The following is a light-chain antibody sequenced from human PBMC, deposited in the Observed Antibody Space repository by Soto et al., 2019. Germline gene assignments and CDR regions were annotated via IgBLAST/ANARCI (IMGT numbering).Light chain of an antibody. CDR1: QGISNY. CDR3: QQYNSAPRT. V-gene: IGKV1-27*01. J-gene: IGKJ1*01. Sequence: DIQMTQSPSSLSASVGDRVTITCRARQGISNYLAWHQQKPGKVPKLLSYAASTLQSGVPSRFSGSGSGTDFTLTISSLQPEDVATYYCQQYNSAPRTFGQGTKVEIK. CDR2: AAS.